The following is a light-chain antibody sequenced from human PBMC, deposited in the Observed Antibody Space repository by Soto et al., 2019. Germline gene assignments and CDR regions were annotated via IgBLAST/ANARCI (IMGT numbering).Light chain of an antibody. Sequence: EIVLTQSPATLSLSPGERATLSCRASQSVSSYLAWYQQKPGQAPRLLIYDASNRATGIPARFSGSGSGTEFTLTISSLEPEDFAVYYCQQRSNWPPYTFGQGTKLEFK. CDR3: QQRSNWPPYT. J-gene: IGKJ2*01. CDR2: DAS. CDR1: QSVSSY. V-gene: IGKV3-11*01.